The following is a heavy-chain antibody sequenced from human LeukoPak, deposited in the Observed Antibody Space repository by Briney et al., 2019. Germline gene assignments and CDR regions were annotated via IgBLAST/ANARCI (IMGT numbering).Heavy chain of an antibody. J-gene: IGHJ4*02. CDR1: GFTFSSYE. CDR3: ASLNPRSSSYDY. V-gene: IGHV3-48*03. D-gene: IGHD6-6*01. Sequence: GGSLRLSCAASGFTFSSYEMNWVRQAPGKGREWVSYISSSGSTIYYADSVKGRFTISRDNAKNSLYLQMNSLRAEDTAVYYCASLNPRSSSYDYWGQGTLVTVSS. CDR2: ISSSGSTI.